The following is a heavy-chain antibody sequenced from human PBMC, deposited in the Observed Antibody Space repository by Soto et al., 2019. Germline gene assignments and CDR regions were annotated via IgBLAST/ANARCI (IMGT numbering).Heavy chain of an antibody. J-gene: IGHJ4*02. V-gene: IGHV1-3*01. CDR2: IIVSHDRP. CDR1: GYTFTAHS. CDR3: AREPEDGVPGDY. D-gene: IGHD2-8*01. Sequence: VQLVQSGTEVKEPGASVRVSCKASGYTFTAHSLHWARQAPGQGLEWMGWIIVSHDRPRYAPQFQGRLTFETDRICTTAYMHLTRLTPEDTAVYFCAREPEDGVPGDYWGQGTPVVVSS.